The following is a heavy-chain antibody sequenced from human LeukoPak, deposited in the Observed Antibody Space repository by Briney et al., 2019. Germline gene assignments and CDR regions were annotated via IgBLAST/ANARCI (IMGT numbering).Heavy chain of an antibody. CDR3: ARSSGGWFGELSYFDY. J-gene: IGHJ4*02. Sequence: GGSLRLSCAASGFTVSSNYMSWVRQAPGKGLEWVSVIYSGGSTYYADSVKGRFTISRDNSKKTLYLQMNSQRAEDTAVYYCARSSGGWFGELSYFDYWGQGTLVTVSS. D-gene: IGHD3-10*01. CDR1: GFTVSSNY. CDR2: IYSGGST. V-gene: IGHV3-53*01.